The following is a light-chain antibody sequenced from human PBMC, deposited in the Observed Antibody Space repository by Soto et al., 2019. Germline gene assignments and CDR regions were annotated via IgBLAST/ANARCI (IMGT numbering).Light chain of an antibody. CDR2: EVS. J-gene: IGLJ2*01. V-gene: IGLV2-14*01. CDR3: SSFTTPSTLV. CDR1: ISDIGLYNY. Sequence: QSALTQPAAVSGSPGQSITISCTGTISDIGLYNYVSWYQQHPGKAPKLVMYEVSNRPSGVSDRFSGSKSDNTASLTISGLHAEDEANYYCSSFTTPSTLVFGAGTKLTVL.